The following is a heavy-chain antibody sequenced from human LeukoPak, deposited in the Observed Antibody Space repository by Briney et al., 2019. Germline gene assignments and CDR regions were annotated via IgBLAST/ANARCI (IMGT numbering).Heavy chain of an antibody. J-gene: IGHJ4*02. CDR1: GGSISSGGYY. Sequence: LQTLSLTCTVSGGSISSGGYYWSWIRQPPGKGLEWIGYIYHSGSTYYNPSLKSRVTISVDRSKNQFSLKLSSVTAADTAVYYCARAIKEWCMMDYWGQGTLVTVSS. V-gene: IGHV4-30-2*01. D-gene: IGHD2-8*01. CDR3: ARAIKEWCMMDY. CDR2: IYHSGST.